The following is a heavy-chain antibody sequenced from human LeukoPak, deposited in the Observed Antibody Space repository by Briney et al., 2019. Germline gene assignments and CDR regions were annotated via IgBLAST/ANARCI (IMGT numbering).Heavy chain of an antibody. Sequence: GGSLRLSCAASGFTFSSSWMSWVRQAPGKGLEWVANIKQDGSEKYYVDSVKGRFTISRDNAKNSLYLQMNSLRAEDTAVYYCAREHSGYDFPGRDYYYMDVWGKGTTVTVSS. V-gene: IGHV3-7*01. CDR2: IKQDGSEK. CDR1: GFTFSSSW. D-gene: IGHD5-12*01. J-gene: IGHJ6*03. CDR3: AREHSGYDFPGRDYYYMDV.